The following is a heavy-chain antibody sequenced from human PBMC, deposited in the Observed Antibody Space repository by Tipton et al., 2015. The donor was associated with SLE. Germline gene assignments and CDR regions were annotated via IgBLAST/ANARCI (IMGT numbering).Heavy chain of an antibody. CDR3: ARDRFWNGYLEY. J-gene: IGHJ4*02. CDR1: GGSISGYY. D-gene: IGHD3-3*01. Sequence: TLSLTCTVSGGSISGYYWSWVRQPAGKGLEWIGRIYTSASTIYNPSLKSRVTLSSDTSKNQFSLRLTSVTAADTAVYYCARDRFWNGYLEYWGQGALVSVSS. V-gene: IGHV4-4*07. CDR2: IYTSAST.